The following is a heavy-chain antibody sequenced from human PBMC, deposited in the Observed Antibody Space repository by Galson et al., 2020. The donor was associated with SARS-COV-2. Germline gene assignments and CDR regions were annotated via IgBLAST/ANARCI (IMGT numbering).Heavy chain of an antibody. CDR3: AMYAFGKGGHGY. V-gene: IGHV4-59*01. D-gene: IGHD3-16*01. J-gene: IGHJ4*02. Sequence: SQTLSLTSTLYGGSIRNYHWSCIRQPQGKGLEWIGCIPDSGTTNYNPTLQSRLTVSVDTSKNQSSLRLSSVTAADAAVYYCAMYAFGKGGHGYWGQGSLVAVSS. CDR1: GGSIRNYH. CDR2: IPDSGTT.